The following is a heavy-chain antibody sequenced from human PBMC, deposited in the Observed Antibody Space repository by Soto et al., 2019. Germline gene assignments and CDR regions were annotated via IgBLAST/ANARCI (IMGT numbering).Heavy chain of an antibody. CDR3: AREGRVATFDY. CDR1: GGSVSSGSYF. J-gene: IGHJ4*02. D-gene: IGHD5-12*01. CDR2: IYNSGNT. V-gene: IGHV4-61*01. Sequence: SETLSLTCNVSGGSVSSGSYFWSWIRQPPGKGLEWIGYIYNSGNTKYNPSLKSRVTISADTSKNQFSLKLSSVTAADTAVYYCAREGRVATFDYWGQGSLVTVPQ.